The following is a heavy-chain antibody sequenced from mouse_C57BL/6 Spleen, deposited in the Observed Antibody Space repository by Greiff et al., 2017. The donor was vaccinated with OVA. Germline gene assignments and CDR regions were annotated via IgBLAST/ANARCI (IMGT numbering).Heavy chain of an antibody. CDR2: FYPGSGSI. J-gene: IGHJ4*01. V-gene: IGHV1-62-2*01. CDR3: ARHGLLYYGNYSFAMDY. D-gene: IGHD2-1*01. CDR1: GYTFTEYT. Sequence: QVQLKQSGAELVKPGASVKLSCKASGYTFTEYTIHWVKQRSGQGLEWLGWFYPGSGSIKYNEKFKDKATLTADKSSSTVYMELSRLTSEDSAVYFCARHGLLYYGNYSFAMDYWGQGTSVTVSS.